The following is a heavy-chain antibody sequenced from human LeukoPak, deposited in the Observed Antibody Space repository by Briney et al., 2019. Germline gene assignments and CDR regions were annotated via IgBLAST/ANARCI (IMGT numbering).Heavy chain of an antibody. CDR3: VRDPSGSGFAFDS. Sequence: GGSLRLSCAASGFIFSNDAMHWVRQAPGKGLEWVAFIWFDGSNKHYADSVKGRFTISRDNSGDTLYLQMNSLRAEDTAVYYCVRDPSGSGFAFDSWGQGALVTVSS. CDR1: GFIFSNDA. CDR2: IWFDGSNK. V-gene: IGHV3-33*01. J-gene: IGHJ4*02. D-gene: IGHD1-1*01.